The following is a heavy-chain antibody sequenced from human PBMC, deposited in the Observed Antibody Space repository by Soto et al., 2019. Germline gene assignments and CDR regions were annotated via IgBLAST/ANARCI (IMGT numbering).Heavy chain of an antibody. CDR3: AKDLPAHPDSFAFDI. Sequence: GGSLRLSCAASGFTFDDYTMHWVRQAPGKGLEWVSLISWDGGSTYYADSVKGRFTISRDNSKNSLYLQMNSLRTEDTALYYCAKDLPAHPDSFAFDIWGQGTMVTVSS. J-gene: IGHJ3*02. CDR2: ISWDGGST. CDR1: GFTFDDYT. V-gene: IGHV3-43*01. D-gene: IGHD3-22*01.